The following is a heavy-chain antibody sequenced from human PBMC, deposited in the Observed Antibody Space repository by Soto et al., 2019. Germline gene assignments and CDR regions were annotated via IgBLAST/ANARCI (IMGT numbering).Heavy chain of an antibody. CDR1: GFTFNTYG. CDR3: ARISGSGHLGWFDP. J-gene: IGHJ5*02. Sequence: GGSLRLSCISSGFTFNTYGMFWARQAPGTGLEWVAGIWYDGSYRYYVDSVKGRFTVSRDNSKNTVYLEMNNLRGGDTAVYYCARISGSGHLGWFDPWGQGSLVTVSS. V-gene: IGHV3-33*01. CDR2: IWYDGSYR. D-gene: IGHD3-10*01.